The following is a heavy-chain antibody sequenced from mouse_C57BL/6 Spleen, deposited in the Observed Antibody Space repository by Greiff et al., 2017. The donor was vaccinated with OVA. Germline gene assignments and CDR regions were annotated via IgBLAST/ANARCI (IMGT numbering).Heavy chain of an antibody. V-gene: IGHV1-64*01. CDR1: GYTFTSYW. J-gene: IGHJ4*01. D-gene: IGHD1-1*01. CDR3: ASHYYGSSHYYAMDY. CDR2: IHPNSGST. Sequence: VQLQQPGAELVKPGASVKLSCKASGYTFTSYWMHWVKQRPGQGLEWIGMIHPNSGSTNYNEKFKSKATLTVDKSSSTAYMQLSSLTSEDSAVYYCASHYYGSSHYYAMDYWGQGTSVTVSS.